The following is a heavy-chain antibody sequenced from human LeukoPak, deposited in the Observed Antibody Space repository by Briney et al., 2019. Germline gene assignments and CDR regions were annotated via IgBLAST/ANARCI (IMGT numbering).Heavy chain of an antibody. CDR2: INHSGST. Sequence: PSETLSLTCAVYGGSFSGYYWSWIRQPPGKGLEWIGEINHSGSTNYNPSLKSRVTISVDTSKNQFSLKLSSVTAADTAVYYCARIGYSYGFSTARDYWGQGTLVTVSS. CDR3: ARIGYSYGFSTARDY. D-gene: IGHD5-18*01. CDR1: GGSFSGYY. V-gene: IGHV4-34*01. J-gene: IGHJ4*02.